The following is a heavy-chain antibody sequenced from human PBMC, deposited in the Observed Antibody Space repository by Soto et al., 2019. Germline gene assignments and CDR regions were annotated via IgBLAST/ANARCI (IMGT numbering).Heavy chain of an antibody. Sequence: GGSLRLSCAASGFTFRSYSMNWVRQAPGKGLEWVSYISISSRTIYYADSVKGRFTISRDDAKNSLYPQMNSLRDEDTSVYYCARDNGIAGSFDPWGQGXLVTVYS. CDR1: GFTFRSYS. V-gene: IGHV3-48*02. D-gene: IGHD6-13*01. CDR3: ARDNGIAGSFDP. J-gene: IGHJ5*02. CDR2: ISISSRTI.